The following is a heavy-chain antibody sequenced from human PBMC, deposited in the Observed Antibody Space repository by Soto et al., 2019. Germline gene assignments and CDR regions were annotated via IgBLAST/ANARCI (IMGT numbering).Heavy chain of an antibody. V-gene: IGHV1-69*13. CDR2: IIPIFGTA. J-gene: IGHJ5*02. D-gene: IGHD2-15*01. CDR1: GGTFSSYA. Sequence: ASVKVSCKASGGTFSSYAISWVRQAPGQGLEWMGGIIPIFGTANYAQKFQGRVTITADESTRTAYMELSSLRSEDTAVYYCARWGCSGGSCYSGQYNGFDPWGQGTLVTVSS. CDR3: ARWGCSGGSCYSGQYNGFDP.